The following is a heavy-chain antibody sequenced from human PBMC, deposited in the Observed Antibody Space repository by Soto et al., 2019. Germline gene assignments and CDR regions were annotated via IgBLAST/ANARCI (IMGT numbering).Heavy chain of an antibody. CDR3: ARHPSYYYGFDP. Sequence: SETLSLTCTVSGGSISSYYWSWIRQPPGKGLEWIGYIYYSGSTNYNPSLKSRVTISVDTSKNQFSLKLSSVTAADTAVYYCARHPSYYYGFDPWGQGTLVTVSS. CDR1: GGSISSYY. V-gene: IGHV4-59*08. J-gene: IGHJ5*02. D-gene: IGHD3-10*01. CDR2: IYYSGST.